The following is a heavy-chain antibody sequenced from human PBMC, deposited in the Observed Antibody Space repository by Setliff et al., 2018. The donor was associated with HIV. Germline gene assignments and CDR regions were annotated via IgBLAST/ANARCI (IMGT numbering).Heavy chain of an antibody. CDR1: GGLITNDGYY. CDR2: IYFNGKT. D-gene: IGHD3-10*02. Sequence: PSETLSLTCTVSGGLITNDGYYWTWIRQHPEKGLEWIGYIYFNGKTYYNPSLGGRATMSVGTSKNQFSLMLSSVTAADTAVYYCARDMHVNINAQDVWGQGTLVTVS. CDR3: ARDMHVNINAQDV. J-gene: IGHJ3*01. V-gene: IGHV4-31*03.